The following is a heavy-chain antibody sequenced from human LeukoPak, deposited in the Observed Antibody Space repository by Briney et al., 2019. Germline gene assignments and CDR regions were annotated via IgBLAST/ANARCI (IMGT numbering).Heavy chain of an antibody. J-gene: IGHJ4*02. CDR1: GGSISSYY. D-gene: IGHD3-10*01. V-gene: IGHV4-59*08. Sequence: SETLFLTCTVSGGSISSYYWSWIRQPPGKGLEWIGYVYYSGSTNYNPSLKSRVTISVDTSKNQFSLKLSSVTAADTAVYYCARHDFIWFGEFLPFYFDYWGQGTLVTVSS. CDR2: VYYSGST. CDR3: ARHDFIWFGEFLPFYFDY.